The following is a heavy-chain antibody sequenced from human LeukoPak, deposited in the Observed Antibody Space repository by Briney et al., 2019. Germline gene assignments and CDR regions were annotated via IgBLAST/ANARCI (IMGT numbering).Heavy chain of an antibody. V-gene: IGHV3-15*01. J-gene: IGHJ5*01. CDR1: GFTMRNDF. CDR3: ALAWFAS. CDR2: IKSEIDGGTT. Sequence: KPGGSLRLSCAGSGFTMRNDFMTWVRQAPGKGLEWAGRIKSEIDGGTTDYAAPVKGRFAISRDSTNTLYLQMNSLKTEDTAVYYCALAWFAS.